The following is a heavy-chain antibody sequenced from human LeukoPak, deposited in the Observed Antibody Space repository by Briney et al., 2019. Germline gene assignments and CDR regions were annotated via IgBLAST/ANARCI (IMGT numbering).Heavy chain of an antibody. V-gene: IGHV3-74*01. CDR2: INSDGSST. CDR3: ARDFYDFWSGYFVNAFDI. D-gene: IGHD3-3*01. CDR1: GXTFSSYW. Sequence: GGSLRLSWAASGXTFSSYWVHWVRQAPGKGLVWVLRINSDGSSTTYADSVKGRFTISRDNAKNSLYLQMNSLRAEDTAVYYCARDFYDFWSGYFVNAFDIWGQGTMVTVSS. J-gene: IGHJ3*02.